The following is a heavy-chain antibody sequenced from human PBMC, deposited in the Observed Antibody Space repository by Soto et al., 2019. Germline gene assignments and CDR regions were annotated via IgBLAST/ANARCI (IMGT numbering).Heavy chain of an antibody. J-gene: IGHJ5*02. Sequence: GESLKISCKGSEYNFTSYWISWLRQMPGKGLEWMGRIDPSDSYTNYSPSFQGHVTISADKSINTAYLQWSSLKASDTAMYYCARHVGGNYYDNTGYWFDPWGQGTLVTVSS. V-gene: IGHV5-10-1*01. CDR2: IDPSDSYT. CDR3: ARHVGGNYYDNTGYWFDP. D-gene: IGHD3-22*01. CDR1: EYNFTSYW.